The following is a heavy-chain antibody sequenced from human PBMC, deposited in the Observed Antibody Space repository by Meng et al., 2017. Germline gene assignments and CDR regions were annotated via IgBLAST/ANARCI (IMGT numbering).Heavy chain of an antibody. J-gene: IGHJ4*02. CDR3: AHRRDYYGSGNHFDY. CDR1: VYSIRTMSRG. V-gene: IGHV2-5*01. Sequence: HINLESSGPMLVKSAQTQMLACTFSVYSIRTMSRGVGCILQPAGKALEWLALSNWYDDKRYSTSLKSRLTITKDTSKIQVFLTMTNLDPVDTATYYCAHRRDYYGSGNHFDYWGQGTLVTVSS. CDR2: SNWYDDK. D-gene: IGHD3-10*01.